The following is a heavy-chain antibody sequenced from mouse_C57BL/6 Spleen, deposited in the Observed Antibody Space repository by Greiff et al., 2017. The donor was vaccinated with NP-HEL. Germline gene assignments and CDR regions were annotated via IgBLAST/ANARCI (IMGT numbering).Heavy chain of an antibody. CDR3: ARAPTYYYGSSYWYFDV. D-gene: IGHD1-1*01. V-gene: IGHV5-16*01. CDR1: GFTFSDYY. J-gene: IGHJ1*03. CDR2: INYDGSST. Sequence: EVMLVESEGGLVQPGSSMKLSCTASGFTFSDYYMAWVRQVPEKGLEWVANINYDGSSTYYLDSLKSRFIISRDNAKNILYLQMSSLKSEDTATYYCARAPTYYYGSSYWYFDVWGTGTTVTVSS.